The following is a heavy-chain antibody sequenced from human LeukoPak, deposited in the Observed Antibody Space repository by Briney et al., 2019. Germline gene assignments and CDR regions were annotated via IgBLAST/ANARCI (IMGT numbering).Heavy chain of an antibody. J-gene: IGHJ5*02. V-gene: IGHV3-53*01. CDR3: ARDPFYGSGSYH. Sequence: PGGSLRLSCAASGFTVSSNYMSWVRQAPGKGLEWVSVIYSGGSTYYADSVKGRFTISRDNPKNTLYLQMNSLRAEDTAVYYCARDPFYGSGSYHWGQGTLVTVST. CDR1: GFTVSSNY. CDR2: IYSGGST. D-gene: IGHD3-10*01.